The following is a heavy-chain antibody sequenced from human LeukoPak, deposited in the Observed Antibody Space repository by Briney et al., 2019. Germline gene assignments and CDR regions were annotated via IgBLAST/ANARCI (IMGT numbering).Heavy chain of an antibody. CDR3: AREYPVYPISYYMDV. CDR2: ISYDGSNK. CDR1: GFTFSSYA. D-gene: IGHD2-2*01. V-gene: IGHV3-30*01. J-gene: IGHJ6*03. Sequence: GGSLRLSCAASGFTFSSYAMHWVRQAPGKGLEWVAVISYDGSNKYYADSVKGRFTISRDNSKNTLYLQMNSLRAEDTAVYHCAREYPVYPISYYMDVWGKGTTVTVSS.